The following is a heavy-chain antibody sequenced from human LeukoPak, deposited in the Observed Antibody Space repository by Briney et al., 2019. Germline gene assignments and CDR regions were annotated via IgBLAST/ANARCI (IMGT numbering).Heavy chain of an antibody. CDR3: AKEEVISGNHGVYFDY. J-gene: IGHJ4*02. V-gene: IGHV3-30*02. D-gene: IGHD3-22*01. CDR1: GFTFRSYG. CDR2: IRYDGNSN. Sequence: LAGGSLRLSCAASGFTFRSYGMHWVRQAPGKGLEWVAFIRYDGNSNYYADSVKGRFTISRDNSRSTLYLQMNSLRAEDTAVYYCAKEEVISGNHGVYFDYWGQGTLVTVSS.